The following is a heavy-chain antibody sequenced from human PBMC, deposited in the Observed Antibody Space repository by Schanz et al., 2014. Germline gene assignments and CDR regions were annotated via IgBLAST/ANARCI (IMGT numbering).Heavy chain of an antibody. D-gene: IGHD2-8*01. CDR1: GFIVSSTY. CDR2: IYSGVST. CDR3: ARDYESALYSPRHDAFDV. J-gene: IGHJ3*01. V-gene: IGHV3-66*01. Sequence: EVQLVESGGGLVRPGGSLRLSCAASGFIVSSTYMTWVRQAPGKGLEWVSIIYSGVSTYYADSVKGRFTISRDNGKKSLYLQMNSVRAEDAAVYFWARDYESALYSPRHDAFDVWGQGTVVTVSS.